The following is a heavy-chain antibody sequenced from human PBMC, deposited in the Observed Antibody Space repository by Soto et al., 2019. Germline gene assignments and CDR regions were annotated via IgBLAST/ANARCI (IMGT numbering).Heavy chain of an antibody. D-gene: IGHD3-10*01. V-gene: IGHV3-9*01. Sequence: GGSLRLSCAGSGFTFDDYAMHWVRQAPGKGLEWVSGISWNSGSIGYADSVKGRFTISRDNAENSLYLQMNSLRVEDTALYYCAKDYGELYYYMDVWGKGTTVTVSS. J-gene: IGHJ6*03. CDR2: ISWNSGSI. CDR3: AKDYGELYYYMDV. CDR1: GFTFDDYA.